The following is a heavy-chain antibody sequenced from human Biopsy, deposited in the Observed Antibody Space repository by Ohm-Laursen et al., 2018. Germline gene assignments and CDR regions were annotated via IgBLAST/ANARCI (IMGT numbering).Heavy chain of an antibody. D-gene: IGHD3-16*02. CDR1: GFTFSSHA. CDR2: IRDSGDSA. CDR3: TRVRTCGGVIGGYYFDS. V-gene: IGHV3-23*01. J-gene: IGHJ4*02. Sequence: SLRLSCSASGFTFSSHAMAWVRQAPGKGLEWVSGIRDSGDSAYYADSVKGRFTISRDNSRSTLYLQMNSLTAADTAVYYCTRVRTCGGVIGGYYFDSWGQGILVTVSS.